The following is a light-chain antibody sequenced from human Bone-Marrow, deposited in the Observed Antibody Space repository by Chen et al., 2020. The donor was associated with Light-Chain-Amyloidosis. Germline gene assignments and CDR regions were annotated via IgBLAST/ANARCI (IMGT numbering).Light chain of an antibody. CDR2: EIF. Sequence: EIVMTQTPLSSPVTLGQPASISCKSSQSLVFSDGNTYLSWLRQRPGQPPRLLIYEIFNRFSGVPDRFSGSGAGTDFTLNVSRVEAEDVGVYYCMQATQFPYTFGQGTKLEI. J-gene: IGKJ2*01. CDR3: MQATQFPYT. V-gene: IGKV2-24*01. CDR1: QSLVFSDGNTY.